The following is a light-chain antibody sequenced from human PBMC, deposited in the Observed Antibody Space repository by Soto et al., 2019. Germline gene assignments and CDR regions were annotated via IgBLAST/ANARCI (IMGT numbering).Light chain of an antibody. V-gene: IGKV3-11*01. Sequence: EIVLTQSTATLSLSPGERATLSCRASQNVSSYLAWYQQKPGQAPRLLIYDASHRATGIPASFSGSGSGTDFTLTIISLEPEDFAVYYCQQRSNSPLTFGGGTKVEIK. CDR1: QNVSSY. CDR3: QQRSNSPLT. CDR2: DAS. J-gene: IGKJ4*01.